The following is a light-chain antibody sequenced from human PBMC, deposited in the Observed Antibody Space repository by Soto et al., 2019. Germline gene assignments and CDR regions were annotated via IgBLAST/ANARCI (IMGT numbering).Light chain of an antibody. CDR2: GTS. CDR1: QSIAKF. Sequence: DIQRTQSPSSLSASVVDIVTITFRASQSIAKFLNWYQQKPGKAPKLLIYGTSTLQSGVPSRFSGSGSGTDFTLTISSLQPEDFETYYCQQSYSNPITFGQGTRLEIK. CDR3: QQSYSNPIT. J-gene: IGKJ5*01. V-gene: IGKV1-39*01.